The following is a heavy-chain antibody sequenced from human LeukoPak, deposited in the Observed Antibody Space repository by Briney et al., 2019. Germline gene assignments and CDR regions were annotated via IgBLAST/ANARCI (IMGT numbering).Heavy chain of an antibody. CDR3: AKSDMVYYYDSSGPDY. V-gene: IGHV3-30*18. CDR2: ISYDGSNK. Sequence: PGRSLRLSCAASGLTFNTYGMHWVRQAPGKGLEWVAIISYDGSNKYYADSVKGRFTISRDNSKNTLYLQMNSLRAEDTAVYYCAKSDMVYYYDSSGPDYWGQGTLVTVSS. D-gene: IGHD3-22*01. CDR1: GLTFNTYG. J-gene: IGHJ4*02.